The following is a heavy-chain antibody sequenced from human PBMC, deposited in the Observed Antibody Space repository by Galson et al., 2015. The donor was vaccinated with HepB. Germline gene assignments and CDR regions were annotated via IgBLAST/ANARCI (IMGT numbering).Heavy chain of an antibody. CDR3: ARDPESLITMVRGVAGYFDY. D-gene: IGHD3-10*01. CDR2: IWYDGSNK. V-gene: IGHV3-33*08. J-gene: IGHJ4*02. CDR1: GFTFSSYG. Sequence: SLRLSCAASGFTFSSYGMHWVRQAPGKGLEWVAVIWYDGSNKYYADSVKGRFTISRDNSKNTLYLQMNSLRAEDTAVYYCARDPESLITMVRGVAGYFDYWGQGTLVTVSS.